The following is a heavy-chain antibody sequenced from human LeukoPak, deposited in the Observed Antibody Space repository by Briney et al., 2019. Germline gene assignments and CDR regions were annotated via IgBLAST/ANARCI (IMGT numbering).Heavy chain of an antibody. V-gene: IGHV1-18*01. Sequence: ASVKVSCKASGYTFTSYGISWVRQAPGQGLEWMGRISAYNGNTNYAQKLQGRVTMTADTSTSTASMELRSLRSDDTVVYYCARDRTTDYGDEVGLDYWGQGTLVTVSS. D-gene: IGHD4-17*01. CDR3: ARDRTTDYGDEVGLDY. J-gene: IGHJ4*02. CDR2: ISAYNGNT. CDR1: GYTFTSYG.